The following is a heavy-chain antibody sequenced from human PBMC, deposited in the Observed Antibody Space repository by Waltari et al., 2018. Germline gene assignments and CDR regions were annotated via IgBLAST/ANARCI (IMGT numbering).Heavy chain of an antibody. V-gene: IGHV3-23*01. CDR1: GIIFNNFA. D-gene: IGHD1-20*01. CDR2: ISVSDDT. CDR3: ATPFYNWDDPLHS. J-gene: IGHJ4*02. Sequence: EVQLLESGGGLVQPGGSLRLACAASGIIFNNFAINWVRLTPGPWLAWVSSISVSDDTHYADSVKGRFTVSRDTSKNTVYLQMNDLRAEDTAIYYCATPFYNWDDPLHSWGQGTLVAVSS.